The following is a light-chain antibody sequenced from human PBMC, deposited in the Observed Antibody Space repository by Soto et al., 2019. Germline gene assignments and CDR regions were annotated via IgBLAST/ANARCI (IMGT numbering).Light chain of an antibody. V-gene: IGLV1-40*01. Sequence: QSVLTQPPSVSGAPGQRVTISCTGSSSNIGAGYNVHWYQQVPGTAPKLLIYGDSNRPSGVPDRFSGSKSGTSASLAITGLQAEDEADYYCRSYDSSLSGWVFGGGTKLTVL. CDR3: RSYDSSLSGWV. CDR1: SSNIGAGYN. CDR2: GDS. J-gene: IGLJ3*02.